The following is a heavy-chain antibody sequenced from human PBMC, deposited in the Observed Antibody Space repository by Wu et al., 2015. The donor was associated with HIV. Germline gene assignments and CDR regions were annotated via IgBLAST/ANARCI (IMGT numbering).Heavy chain of an antibody. CDR1: GGTFRSYA. V-gene: IGHV1-2*02. D-gene: IGHD2-21*02. CDR2: INPNSGGT. CDR3: ARVGGMVTNNGYWFFDI. J-gene: IGHJ2*01. Sequence: QVQLVQSGAEVKKPGSSVKVSCKASGGTFRSYAISWVRQAPGQGLEWMGWINPNSGGTNYAQKFQGRVTMTRDTSISTAYMELSRLRSDDTAVYYCARVGGMVTNNGYWFFDIWGRGSLVTVSS.